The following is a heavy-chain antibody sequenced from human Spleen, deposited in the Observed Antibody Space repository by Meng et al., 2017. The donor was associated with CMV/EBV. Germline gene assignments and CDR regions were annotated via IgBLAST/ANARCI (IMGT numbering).Heavy chain of an antibody. D-gene: IGHD1-1*01. CDR2: ISSSSSYI. V-gene: IGHV3-21*06. CDR3: ARGPKGNGAPFDY. CDR1: GFTFSSYA. J-gene: IGHJ4*02. Sequence: GGSLRLSCAASGFTFSSYAMHWVRQAPGKGLEWVSSISSSSSYIYYADSVKGRFTISRDNAKNSVFLQMKSLRTEDTAVYYCARGPKGNGAPFDYWGQGNLVTVSS.